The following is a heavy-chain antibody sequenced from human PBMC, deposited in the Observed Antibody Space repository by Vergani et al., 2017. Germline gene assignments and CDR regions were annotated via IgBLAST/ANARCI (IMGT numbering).Heavy chain of an antibody. Sequence: QEQLVQSGAEVRKPGASVTVSCTASGYIFKNYYIHWLRQAPGQAFEWMGILNPTTGHIPSAQKFMGRVDITRDPSTDTSTRTVQLTLSSLRSEDTAVYYCARSIGYCAGATCRAYYFDHWGQGTRVTVSS. J-gene: IGHJ5*02. CDR3: ARSIGYCAGATCRAYYFDH. CDR1: GYIFKNYY. V-gene: IGHV1-46*02. CDR2: LNPTTGHI. D-gene: IGHD2-21*01.